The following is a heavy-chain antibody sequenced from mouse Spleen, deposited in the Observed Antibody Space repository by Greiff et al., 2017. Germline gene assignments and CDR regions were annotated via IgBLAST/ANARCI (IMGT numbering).Heavy chain of an antibody. V-gene: IGHV1-26*01. D-gene: IGHD2-4*01. CDR3: ARWGLYDYDLFYAMDY. J-gene: IGHJ4*01. CDR2: INPNNGGT. Sequence: EVQLQQSGPELVKPGASVKISCKASGYTFTDYYMNWVKQSHGKSLEWIGDINPNNGGTSYNQKFKGKATLTVDKSSSTAYMELRSLTSEDSAVYYCARWGLYDYDLFYAMDYWGQGTSVTVSS. CDR1: GYTFTDYY.